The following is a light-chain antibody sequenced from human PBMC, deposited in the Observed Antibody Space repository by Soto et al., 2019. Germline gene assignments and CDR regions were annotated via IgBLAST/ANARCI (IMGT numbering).Light chain of an antibody. V-gene: IGKV1-39*01. CDR2: AAS. Sequence: DLQMTQSPSSLSAPVGDRVTITCRASQSISSYLNWYQQKPGKAPKLLIYAASSLQSGVPSRFSGSGSGTDFTLTISSLQPEDFATYYCQQSYSTPQTFGQGTKVEIK. CDR3: QQSYSTPQT. J-gene: IGKJ1*01. CDR1: QSISSY.